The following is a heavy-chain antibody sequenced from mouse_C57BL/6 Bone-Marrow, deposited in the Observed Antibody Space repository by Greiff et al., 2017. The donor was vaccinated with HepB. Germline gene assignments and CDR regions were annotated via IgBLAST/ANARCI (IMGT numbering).Heavy chain of an antibody. J-gene: IGHJ2*01. CDR1: GYAFSSYW. CDR3: AKGAGYPYYFDY. Sequence: VKLMESGAELVKPGASVKISCKASGYAFSSYWMNWVKQRPGKGLEWIGQIYPGDGDTNYSGKFKGKATLTADKSSSTAYMQLSSLTSEDSAVYFCAKGAGYPYYFDYWGQGTTLTVSS. V-gene: IGHV1-80*01. CDR2: IYPGDGDT. D-gene: IGHD2-2*01.